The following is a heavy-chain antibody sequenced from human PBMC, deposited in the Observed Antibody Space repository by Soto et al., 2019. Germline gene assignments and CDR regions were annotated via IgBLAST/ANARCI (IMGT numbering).Heavy chain of an antibody. CDR3: ARDRWEFARYLGA. CDR2: ISKDGNDQ. Sequence: QVQLVESGGGVVQPGTSLRLSCAASGFTFSTYGMHWVRQAPGKGLEWVAVISKDGNDQYYADSVKGRFTVSRDNSKNTLSLQMNSLRPEDTAVYYGARDRWEFARYLGAWGQGTLVTVSS. D-gene: IGHD1-26*01. CDR1: GFTFSTYG. V-gene: IGHV3-30*03. J-gene: IGHJ5*02.